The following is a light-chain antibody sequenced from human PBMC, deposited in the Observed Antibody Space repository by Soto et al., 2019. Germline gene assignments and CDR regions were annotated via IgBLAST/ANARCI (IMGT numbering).Light chain of an antibody. V-gene: IGKV1-39*01. CDR3: HQSYSTLPWT. J-gene: IGKJ1*01. CDR2: SAA. CDR1: QSISSY. Sequence: IPMSQSPSSMCASXGDRVTITFQASQSISSYINWYHQKTGKAPKLLXXSAASLQSAGPSRFSGSGSGTDSTLPIRSLQPEDFATYYWHQSYSTLPWTFGQGTKV.